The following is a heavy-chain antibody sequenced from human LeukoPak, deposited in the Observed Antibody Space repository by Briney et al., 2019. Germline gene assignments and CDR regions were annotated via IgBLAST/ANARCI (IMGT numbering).Heavy chain of an antibody. CDR2: IYTSGST. Sequence: SETLSLTCTVSSGSISSSSYYWAWIRQPPGKGLECIGSIYTSGSTNYNPSLKSRVTMSVDTSKNQFSLKLSSVTAADTAVYYCARGPLYYYGSGSLDYWGQGTLVTVSS. V-gene: IGHV4-39*07. CDR3: ARGPLYYYGSGSLDY. D-gene: IGHD3-10*01. CDR1: SGSISSSSYY. J-gene: IGHJ4*02.